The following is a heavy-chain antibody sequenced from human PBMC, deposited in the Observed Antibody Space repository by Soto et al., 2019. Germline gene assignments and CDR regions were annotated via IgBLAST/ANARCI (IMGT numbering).Heavy chain of an antibody. J-gene: IGHJ6*02. CDR3: ARGVAARPLALYGMDV. CDR1: GGTFSSYA. CDR2: IIPIFGTA. D-gene: IGHD6-6*01. Sequence: QVQLVQSGAEVKKPGSSVKVSYKASGGTFSSYAISWVRQAPGQGLEWMGGIIPIFGTANYAQKFQGRVTITADESTSTAYMELSSLRSEDTAVYYCARGVAARPLALYGMDVWGQGTTVTVSS. V-gene: IGHV1-69*12.